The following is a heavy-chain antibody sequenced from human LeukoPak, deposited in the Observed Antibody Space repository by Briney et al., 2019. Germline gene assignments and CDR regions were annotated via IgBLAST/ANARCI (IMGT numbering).Heavy chain of an antibody. D-gene: IGHD2-2*01. V-gene: IGHV1-18*01. J-gene: IGHJ6*03. CDR2: ISAYNGNT. CDR1: GYTFTSYG. Sequence: ASVKVSCKASGYTFTSYGISWARQAPGQGLEWMGWISAYNGNTNYAQKLQGRVTMTTDTSTSTAYMELRSLRSDDTAVYYCARDGHIVVVPAAQKSYYYYYYMDVWGKGTTVTVSS. CDR3: ARDGHIVVVPAAQKSYYYYYYMDV.